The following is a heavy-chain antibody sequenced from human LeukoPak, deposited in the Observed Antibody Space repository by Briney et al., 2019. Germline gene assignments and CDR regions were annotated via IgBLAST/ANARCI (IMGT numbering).Heavy chain of an antibody. D-gene: IGHD4-17*01. CDR1: GFTFSSYA. CDR2: ISYDGSNK. Sequence: PGGSLRLSCAASGFTFSSYAMHWVRQAPGKGLEWVAVISYDGSNKYYADSVKGRFTISRDNSKNTLYLQMNSLRAEDTAVYYCARGMTTGPYYYYGMDVWGQGTTVTASS. CDR3: ARGMTTGPYYYYGMDV. J-gene: IGHJ6*02. V-gene: IGHV3-30*14.